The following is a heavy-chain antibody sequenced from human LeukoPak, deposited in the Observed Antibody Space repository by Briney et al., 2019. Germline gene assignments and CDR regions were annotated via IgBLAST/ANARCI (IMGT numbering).Heavy chain of an antibody. CDR3: ARHRASGGATGFDY. Sequence: SETLSLTCTVSSVSISNSGYYWGWIRQPPGKGLEWIGSIYYSGSAYYNASLKSRVTISVDTSKNQFSLKVSSVTAADTAVYFCARHRASGGATGFDYWGQGTLVTVSS. V-gene: IGHV4-39*01. CDR2: IYYSGSA. CDR1: SVSISNSGYY. J-gene: IGHJ4*02. D-gene: IGHD1-26*01.